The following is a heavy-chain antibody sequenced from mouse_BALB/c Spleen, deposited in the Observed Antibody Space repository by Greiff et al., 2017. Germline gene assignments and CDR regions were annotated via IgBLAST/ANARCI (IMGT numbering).Heavy chain of an antibody. Sequence: EVQLVESGPGLVKPSQSLSLTCSVTGYSITSGYYWNWIRQFPGNKLEWMGYISYDGSNNYNPSLKNRISITRDTSKNQFFLKLNSVTTEDTATYYCARDDGTGPFDYWGQGTTLTVSS. CDR1: GYSITSGYY. V-gene: IGHV3-6*02. CDR2: ISYDGSN. CDR3: ARDDGTGPFDY. J-gene: IGHJ2*01. D-gene: IGHD4-1*01.